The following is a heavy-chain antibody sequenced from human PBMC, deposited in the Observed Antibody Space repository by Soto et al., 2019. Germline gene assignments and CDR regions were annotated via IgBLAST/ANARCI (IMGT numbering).Heavy chain of an antibody. J-gene: IGHJ3*02. D-gene: IGHD6-13*01. CDR3: ARDVSPGSSSLYLDAFDI. CDR1: GFAFGSSW. V-gene: IGHV3-7*05. Sequence: EVQLVESGGGLVHPGGSLRLSCEASGFAFGSSWMTWVRQAPGKGLEWVANIRKDGNARSYLDSVTGRFTISRDNAKNSLYLQMDSLRAEDTGLYFCARDVSPGSSSLYLDAFDIWGQGTMVTVSS. CDR2: IRKDGNAR.